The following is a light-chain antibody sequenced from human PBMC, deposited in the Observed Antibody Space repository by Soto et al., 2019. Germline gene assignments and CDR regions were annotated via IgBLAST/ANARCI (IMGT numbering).Light chain of an antibody. CDR1: QSVSSW. J-gene: IGKJ1*01. CDR3: QHYHRFSGA. Sequence: QIEQFPANLSVYEENRVTITCLASQSVSSWVAWYHLKPGKAPKLLMYKASTLETGVPSRFSGSGSGTEFTLTISSLQPDDFATYYCQHYHRFSGAFGQGTKVDIK. CDR2: KAS. V-gene: IGKV1-5*03.